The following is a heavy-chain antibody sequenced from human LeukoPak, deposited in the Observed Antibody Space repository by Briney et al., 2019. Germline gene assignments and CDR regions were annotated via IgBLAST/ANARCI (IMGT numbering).Heavy chain of an antibody. Sequence: PGGPLRLSCTASGFTFGDFAMSWVRQAPGKGLEWVGFIRSQGYGGAPEYAASVKGRFSIARDDSKSIAYLQMSSLKVEDTGLYYCTRSTVIADSFDYWGQGILVTVSS. CDR2: IRSQGYGGAP. J-gene: IGHJ4*02. CDR1: GFTFGDFA. CDR3: TRSTVIADSFDY. V-gene: IGHV3-49*04. D-gene: IGHD4-17*01.